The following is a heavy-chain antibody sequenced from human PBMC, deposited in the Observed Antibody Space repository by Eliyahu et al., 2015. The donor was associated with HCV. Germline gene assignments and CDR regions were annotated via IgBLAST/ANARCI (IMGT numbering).Heavy chain of an antibody. CDR2: ISGSGGST. Sequence: EVQLLESGGGLVQPGGSLRLSXAASGFTFSSYAMXWXRQAPGKGLGWVSAISGSGGSTYYADSVKGRFTISRDNSKNTLYLQMNSLRAEDTAVYYCAKNLFPIVVVTAPSEWGYFQHWGQGTLVTVSS. CDR3: AKNLFPIVVVTAPSEWGYFQH. J-gene: IGHJ1*01. V-gene: IGHV3-23*01. D-gene: IGHD2-21*02. CDR1: GFTFSSYA.